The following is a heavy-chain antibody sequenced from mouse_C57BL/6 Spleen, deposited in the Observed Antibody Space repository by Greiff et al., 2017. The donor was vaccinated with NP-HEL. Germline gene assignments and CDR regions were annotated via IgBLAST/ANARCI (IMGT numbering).Heavy chain of an antibody. CDR2: IDPSDSET. V-gene: IGHV1-52*01. D-gene: IGHD1-1*01. CDR1: GYTFTSYW. CDR3: ARAYYGSSYYFDY. J-gene: IGHJ2*01. Sequence: QVHVKQPGAELVRPGSSVKLSCKASGYTFTSYWMHWVKQRPIQGLEWIGNIDPSDSETPYNQKFKDKATLTVDKSSSTAYMQLSSLTSEDSAVYYCARAYYGSSYYFDYWGQGTTLTVSS.